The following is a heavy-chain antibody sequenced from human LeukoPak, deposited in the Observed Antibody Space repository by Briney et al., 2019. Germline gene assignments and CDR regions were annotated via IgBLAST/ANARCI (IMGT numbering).Heavy chain of an antibody. D-gene: IGHD4-17*01. CDR2: ISWNSGSI. V-gene: IGHV3-9*01. CDR1: GFPFSLHY. CDR3: AKDRGDYGDFRYYFDY. Sequence: PGGSLRLSCAVSGFPFSLHYVTWVRQAPGKGLEWVSGISWNSGSIGYADSVKGRFTISRDNAKNSLYLQMNSLRAEDTALYYCAKDRGDYGDFRYYFDYWGQGTLVTVSS. J-gene: IGHJ4*02.